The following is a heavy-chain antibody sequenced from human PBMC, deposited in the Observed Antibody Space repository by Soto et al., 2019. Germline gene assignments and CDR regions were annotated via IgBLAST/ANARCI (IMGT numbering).Heavy chain of an antibody. V-gene: IGHV4-59*01. CDR2: IYYSGST. D-gene: IGHD3-10*01. CDR3: ARVWGGAFDI. J-gene: IGHJ3*02. Sequence: PSETLSLTCTVSGGXISSYYWSWIRQPPGKGLEWIGYIYYSGSTNYNPSLKSRVTISVDTSKNQFSLKLSSVTAADTAVYYCARVWGGAFDIWGQGTMVTVSS. CDR1: GGXISSYY.